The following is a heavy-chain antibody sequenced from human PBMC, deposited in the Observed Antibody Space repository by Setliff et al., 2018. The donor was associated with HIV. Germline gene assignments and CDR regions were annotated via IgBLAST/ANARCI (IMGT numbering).Heavy chain of an antibody. D-gene: IGHD2-2*01. Sequence: GGSLRLSCAASGFTFSTYAMSWVRQAPGKGLEWVAAISGSGGGTYYADSVKGRFTISRDNAKNSLYLQMDSLRAEDTAVYYCARLGIPPGQWYNWFDPWGQGTLVTVSS. CDR3: ARLGIPPGQWYNWFDP. CDR1: GFTFSTYA. V-gene: IGHV3-23*01. J-gene: IGHJ5*02. CDR2: ISGSGGGT.